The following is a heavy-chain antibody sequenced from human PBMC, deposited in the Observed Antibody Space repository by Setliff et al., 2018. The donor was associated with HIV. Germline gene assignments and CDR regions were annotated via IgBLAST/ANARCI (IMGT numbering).Heavy chain of an antibody. Sequence: SVKVSCKASGGTFSSYPITWVRQAPGQGLEWMGGIIPMFGTANYAQKFQGRVTITADASTKTVYMELSGLRSEDTAVYYCAREAEQGERSSSWYFDYWGQGTLVTVSS. CDR2: IIPMFGTA. J-gene: IGHJ4*02. V-gene: IGHV1-69*13. CDR1: GGTFSSYP. D-gene: IGHD6-6*01. CDR3: AREAEQGERSSSWYFDY.